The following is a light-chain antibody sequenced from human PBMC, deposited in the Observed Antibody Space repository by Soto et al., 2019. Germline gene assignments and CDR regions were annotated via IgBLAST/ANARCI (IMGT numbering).Light chain of an antibody. J-gene: IGKJ5*01. CDR2: GAS. CDR1: QSVTSTS. V-gene: IGKV3-20*01. CDR3: QHYVTSSIT. Sequence: EIVVTQSPGPLSLSPGERSTLSCRASQSVTSTSLAWYQQKPGQAPRLLMYGASSRATGTPDRISGGGSGTDFTLTISRLEPEDFAVYYCQHYVTSSITFGQGTRLEIK.